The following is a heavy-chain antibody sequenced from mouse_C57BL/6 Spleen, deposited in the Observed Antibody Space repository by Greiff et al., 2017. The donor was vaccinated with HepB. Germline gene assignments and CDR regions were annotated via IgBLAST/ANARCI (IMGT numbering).Heavy chain of an antibody. CDR2: ISGGGGNT. CDR1: GFTFSSYT. Sequence: EVQRVESGGGLVKPGGSLKLSCAASGFTFSSYTMSWVRQTPEKRLEWVATISGGGGNTYYPDSVKGRFTISRDNAKNTLYLQMSSLRSEDTALYYCARSTMVTIYFDYCGQGTTLTVSS. V-gene: IGHV5-9*01. J-gene: IGHJ2*01. D-gene: IGHD2-2*01. CDR3: ARSTMVTIYFDY.